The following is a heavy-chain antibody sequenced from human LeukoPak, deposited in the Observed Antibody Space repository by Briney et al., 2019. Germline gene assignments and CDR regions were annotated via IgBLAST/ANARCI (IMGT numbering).Heavy chain of an antibody. J-gene: IGHJ4*02. CDR2: IPYDGRNK. Sequence: GGSLRLSCAASGSTFSSYGMHWVRQAPGKGLEWVAFIPYDGRNKYYADSVKGRFTISRDNSKNTLYLQMNSLRGEDTAVYYCAKDLRGEDIYSSSWYYFDYWGQGTLVTVSS. V-gene: IGHV3-30*02. CDR1: GSTFSSYG. CDR3: AKDLRGEDIYSSSWYYFDY. D-gene: IGHD6-13*01.